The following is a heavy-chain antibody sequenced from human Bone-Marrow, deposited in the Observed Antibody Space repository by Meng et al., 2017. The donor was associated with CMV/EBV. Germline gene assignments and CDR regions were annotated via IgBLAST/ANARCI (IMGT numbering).Heavy chain of an antibody. D-gene: IGHD6-6*01. J-gene: IGHJ6*02. V-gene: IGHV4-30-4*08. CDR1: GGSITSGNYC. CDR3: ARGSRGGSSSSNFGYYYYGMDV. CDR2: IHYSGNT. Sequence: SETLSLTCTVSGGSITSGNYCWTRIRQPPGKGLEWIGYIHYSGNTYYNPSLRSRLTILIDTSENQFSLRLSSVTAADTAVYYCARGSRGGSSSSNFGYYYYGMDVWGQGTTVTVSS.